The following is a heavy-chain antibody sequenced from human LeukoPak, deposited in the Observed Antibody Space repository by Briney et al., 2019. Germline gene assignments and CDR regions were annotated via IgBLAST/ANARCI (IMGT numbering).Heavy chain of an antibody. D-gene: IGHD2-15*01. Sequence: ASVKVSCKASGGTFSSYAISWVRQAPGQGLEWMGGIIPIFGTANYAQKFQGRVTITADKSTSTAYMELSSLRSEDTAVYYCARQPLNCSGGSCYWIDDAFDIWGQGTMVTVSS. CDR1: GGTFSSYA. J-gene: IGHJ3*02. CDR2: IIPIFGTA. V-gene: IGHV1-69*06. CDR3: ARQPLNCSGGSCYWIDDAFDI.